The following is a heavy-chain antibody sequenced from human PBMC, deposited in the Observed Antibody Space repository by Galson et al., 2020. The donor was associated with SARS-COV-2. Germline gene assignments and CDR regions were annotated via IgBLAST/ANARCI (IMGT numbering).Heavy chain of an antibody. D-gene: IGHD3-22*01. Sequence: GESLKISCAASGFTFSSYVMSWVRQAPGKGLEWVSAISGSGGSTYYADSVKGRFTISRDNSKNTLYLQMNSLRAEDTAVYYCAKEAYDPPPRHAYYWGQGTLVTVSS. CDR1: GFTFSSYV. J-gene: IGHJ4*02. CDR2: ISGSGGST. V-gene: IGHV3-23*01. CDR3: AKEAYDPPPRHAYY.